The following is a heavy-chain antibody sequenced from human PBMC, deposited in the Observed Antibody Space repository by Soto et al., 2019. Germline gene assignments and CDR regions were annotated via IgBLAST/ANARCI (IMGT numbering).Heavy chain of an antibody. D-gene: IGHD4-17*01. V-gene: IGHV3-33*01. CDR1: GFTFSSFG. J-gene: IGHJ4*02. CDR2: IWYDGSKK. CDR3: AGTTVTIDY. Sequence: PGGSLRLSCAASGFTFSSFGMHWVRQAPGKGLEWVSLIWYDGSKKSYGDSVKGRFTISRDNSRNTVYLQMNSLRAEDTAVYYCAGTTVTIDYWGQGTLVTVSS.